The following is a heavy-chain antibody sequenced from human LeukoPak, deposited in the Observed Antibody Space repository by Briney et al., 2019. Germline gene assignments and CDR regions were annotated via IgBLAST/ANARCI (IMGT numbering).Heavy chain of an antibody. CDR3: ARSLVADIVVVVAATDLGY. Sequence: GGSLRLSCAASGFTFSSYSMNWVRQAPGKGLEWVSSISSSSSYIYYADSVKGRYTISRDNAKNSLYLQMNSLSAEDTAVYYCARSLVADIVVVVAATDLGYWGQGTLVTVSS. J-gene: IGHJ4*02. CDR2: ISSSSSYI. V-gene: IGHV3-21*01. D-gene: IGHD2-15*01. CDR1: GFTFSSYS.